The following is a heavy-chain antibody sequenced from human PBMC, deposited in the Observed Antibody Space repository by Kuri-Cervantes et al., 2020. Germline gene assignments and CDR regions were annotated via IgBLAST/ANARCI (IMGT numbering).Heavy chain of an antibody. CDR1: GFTFSSYA. J-gene: IGHJ3*01. Sequence: GESLKISCAASGFTFSSYAMSWVRQAPGEGLEWVANIKQDGSEKFYVDSVKGRFTISRDNAKNSLYLQMNSLRVEDTALYYCAKDARLHLGELSSWGQGTMVTVSS. D-gene: IGHD3-16*02. CDR2: IKQDGSEK. V-gene: IGHV3-7*03. CDR3: AKDARLHLGELSS.